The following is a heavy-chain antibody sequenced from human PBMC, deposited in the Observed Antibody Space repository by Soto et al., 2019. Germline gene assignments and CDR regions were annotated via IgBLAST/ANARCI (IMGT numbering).Heavy chain of an antibody. Sequence: ASVNVSCKASGYSFTTSGITWVRQPPGQGLEWMGWISTYNGNTNYAQKLQDRVTLTTDTSTSTAYMELRSLRSDDTAVYYCARRLYGDYDYWGQGTLVTVSS. CDR3: ARRLYGDYDY. CDR1: GYSFTTSG. J-gene: IGHJ4*02. CDR2: ISTYNGNT. D-gene: IGHD4-17*01. V-gene: IGHV1-18*01.